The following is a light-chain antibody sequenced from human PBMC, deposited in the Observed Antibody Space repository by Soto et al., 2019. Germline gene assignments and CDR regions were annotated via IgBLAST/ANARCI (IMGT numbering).Light chain of an antibody. CDR1: QSVSTN. Sequence: IVMTQSPATLSVSPGERATLSCRASQSVSTNLAWYQQKPGQAPRLLIHGASSRATGIPARFSGSGSGTEFTLTISSLQSEDFAVYYCKQFNNWPGTFGQGTKVDI. J-gene: IGKJ1*01. CDR3: KQFNNWPGT. CDR2: GAS. V-gene: IGKV3D-15*01.